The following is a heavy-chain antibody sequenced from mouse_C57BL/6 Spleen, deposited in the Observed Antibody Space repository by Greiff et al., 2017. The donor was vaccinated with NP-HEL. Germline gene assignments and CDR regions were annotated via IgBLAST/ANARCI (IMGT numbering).Heavy chain of an antibody. CDR1: GFTFSDYG. Sequence: EVKLMESGGGLVKPGGSLKLSCAASGFTFSDYGMHWVRQAPEKGLEWVAYISSGSSTIYYADTVKGRFTISRDNANNTLVLQITSLRSEDTAMYYCAREGSSYGCAYWGQGTLVTVSA. D-gene: IGHD1-1*01. CDR2: ISSGSSTI. J-gene: IGHJ3*01. CDR3: AREGSSYGCAY. V-gene: IGHV5-17*01.